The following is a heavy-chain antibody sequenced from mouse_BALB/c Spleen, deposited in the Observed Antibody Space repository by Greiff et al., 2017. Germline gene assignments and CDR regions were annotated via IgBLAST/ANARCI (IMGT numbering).Heavy chain of an antibody. J-gene: IGHJ2*01. D-gene: IGHD2-3*01. Sequence: QVQLKQSGAELAKPGASVKMSCKASGYTFTSYWMHWVKQRPGQGLEWIGYINPSTGYTEYNQKFKDKATLTADKSSSTAYMQLSSLTSEDSAVYYCARSPRYDGYSFDYWGQGTTLTVSS. CDR2: INPSTGYT. V-gene: IGHV1-7*01. CDR3: ARSPRYDGYSFDY. CDR1: GYTFTSYW.